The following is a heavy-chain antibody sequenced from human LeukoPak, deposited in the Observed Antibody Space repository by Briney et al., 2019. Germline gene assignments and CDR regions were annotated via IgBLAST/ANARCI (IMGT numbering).Heavy chain of an antibody. D-gene: IGHD4-17*01. V-gene: IGHV3-73*01. J-gene: IGHJ4*02. CDR2: IRSKANSYAT. CDR1: GFTFSGSA. CDR3: TRLTTVPLN. Sequence: GGSLRLSCAASGFTFSGSAMHWVRQASGKGLEWVGRIRSKANSYATAYAASVKGRFTISRDDSKNTAYLQMNSLKTEDTAVYYCTRLTTVPLNWGQGTLVTVSS.